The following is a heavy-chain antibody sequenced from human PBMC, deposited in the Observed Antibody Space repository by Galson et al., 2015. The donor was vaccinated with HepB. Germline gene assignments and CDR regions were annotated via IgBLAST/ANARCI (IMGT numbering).Heavy chain of an antibody. Sequence: SVKVSCKASGYTFTSYAMHWVRQAPGQRLEWMGWINAGNGNTKYSQKFQGRVTITRDTSASTAYMELSSLRSEDTAVYYCAGGYCSSTSCYNPFDYWGQGTLVTVSS. V-gene: IGHV1-3*01. J-gene: IGHJ4*02. CDR1: GYTFTSYA. CDR3: AGGYCSSTSCYNPFDY. D-gene: IGHD2-2*02. CDR2: INAGNGNT.